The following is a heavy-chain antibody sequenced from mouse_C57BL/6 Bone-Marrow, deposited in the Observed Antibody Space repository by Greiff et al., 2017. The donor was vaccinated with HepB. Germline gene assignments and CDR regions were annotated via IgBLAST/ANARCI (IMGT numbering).Heavy chain of an antibody. J-gene: IGHJ3*01. D-gene: IGHD2-4*01. CDR3: AIGGGIDYDGPEPWFAY. CDR2: ISYDGSN. Sequence: EVKLQQSGPGLVKPSQSLSLTCSVTGYSITSGYYWNWIRQFPGNKLEWMGYISYDGSNNYNPSLKNRISITRDTSKNQFFLKLNSVTTEDTATYYCAIGGGIDYDGPEPWFAYWGQGTLVTVSA. CDR1: GYSITSGYY. V-gene: IGHV3-6*01.